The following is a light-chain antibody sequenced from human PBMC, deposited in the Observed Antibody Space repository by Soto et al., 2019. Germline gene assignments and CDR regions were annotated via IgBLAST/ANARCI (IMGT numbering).Light chain of an antibody. CDR1: SSNIGNNY. CDR3: GTWDSSLSAGNYV. Sequence: QSVLTQPPSVSAAPGQKVTISCSGSSSNIGNNYVSWYQQLPGTAPKLLIYDNNKRPSGIPDRFSGSKSGTSATLGITGLQTGDEAEDYCGTWDSSLSAGNYVFGTGTKVTVL. V-gene: IGLV1-51*01. J-gene: IGLJ1*01. CDR2: DNN.